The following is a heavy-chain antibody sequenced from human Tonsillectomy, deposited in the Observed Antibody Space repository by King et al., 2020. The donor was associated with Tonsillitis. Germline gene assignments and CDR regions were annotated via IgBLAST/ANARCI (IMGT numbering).Heavy chain of an antibody. Sequence: QLVQSGAEVKKPGSSVKVSCKASGGNFNSYTISWVRQAPGQGLEWMGGIIPIFGTATYAQKFQGRVTITAEESTSTAYMELSSLRSDDTAIYYCALDMTVAPYNIDYWGQGTLVTVSS. CDR3: ALDMTVAPYNIDY. CDR1: GGNFNSYT. CDR2: IIPIFGTA. V-gene: IGHV1-69*01. J-gene: IGHJ4*02. D-gene: IGHD4/OR15-4a*01.